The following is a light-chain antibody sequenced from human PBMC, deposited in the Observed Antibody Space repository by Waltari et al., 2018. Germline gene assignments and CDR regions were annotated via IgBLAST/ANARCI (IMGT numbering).Light chain of an antibody. CDR1: QSVLYSSNNNNY. J-gene: IGKJ2*01. CDR2: WAS. CDR3: QQYYSTPYT. V-gene: IGKV4-1*01. Sequence: DIVMTQSPDSLAVSLGERATIYCKSSQSVLYSSNNNNYLTWYQQKPGQSPKLLIYWASTRESGVPDRFSGSGSGADFTLTISTLQAEDVAVYYCQQYYSTPYTFGQGTRLEIK.